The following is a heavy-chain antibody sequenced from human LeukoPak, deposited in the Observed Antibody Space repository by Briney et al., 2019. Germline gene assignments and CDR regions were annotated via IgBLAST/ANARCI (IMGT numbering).Heavy chain of an antibody. CDR2: ISYDGSNK. V-gene: IGHV3-30-3*01. CDR3: AGAMIPSPLDY. D-gene: IGHD3-22*01. Sequence: GGSLRLSCAASGFTFSSYAMHWVRQAPGKGLEWVAVISYDGSNKYYADSVKGRFTISRDISKNTLYLQMNSLRAEDTAVYYCAGAMIPSPLDYWGQGTLVTVSS. J-gene: IGHJ4*02. CDR1: GFTFSSYA.